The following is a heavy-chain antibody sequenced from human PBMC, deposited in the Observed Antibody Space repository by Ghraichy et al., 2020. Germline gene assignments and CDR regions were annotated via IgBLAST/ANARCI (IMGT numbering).Heavy chain of an antibody. J-gene: IGHJ6*02. CDR3: ARASGEDIVVVVAGMDV. D-gene: IGHD2-15*01. Sequence: GGSLRLSCAASGFTFSDYYMSWIRQAPGKGLEWVSYISSSGSTIYYADSVKGRFTISRDNAKNSLYLQMNSLRAEDTAVYYCARASGEDIVVVVAGMDVWGQGTTVTVSS. V-gene: IGHV3-11*01. CDR1: GFTFSDYY. CDR2: ISSSGSTI.